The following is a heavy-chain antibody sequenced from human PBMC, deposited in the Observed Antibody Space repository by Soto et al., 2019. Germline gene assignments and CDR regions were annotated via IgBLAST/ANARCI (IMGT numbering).Heavy chain of an antibody. CDR3: PKFTLLYAGAGYPPARVDP. Sequence: EVQLLESGGGFVQPGGSLRLSCAASGFTFSHYAMSCVRQAPGKGLEWVSAITAYGDSTHYADAVHGRFTISRDSPSNTLYPELDSRRAEYTAVHYRPKFTLLYAGAGYPPARVDPWRHPTLVTVSS. J-gene: IGHJ5*02. CDR1: GFTFSHYA. D-gene: IGHD3-10*02. V-gene: IGHV3-23*01. CDR2: ITAYGDST.